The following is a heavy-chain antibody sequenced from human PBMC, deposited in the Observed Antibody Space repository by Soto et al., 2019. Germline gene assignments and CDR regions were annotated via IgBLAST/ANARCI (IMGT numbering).Heavy chain of an antibody. CDR3: ARPRRDYYYDYGMDV. CDR2: ISNDALNK. CDR1: GFTFSGYG. V-gene: IGHV3-30*03. Sequence: QVQLVESGGGVVQPGRSLRLSCAASGFTFSGYGMHWVRQAPGKGLEWVAVISNDALNKYYADSVKGRFAISRDDSRNNLYWQRNSLRAEDTAVYYCARPRRDYYYDYGMDVWGQGTTVNVSS. J-gene: IGHJ6*02.